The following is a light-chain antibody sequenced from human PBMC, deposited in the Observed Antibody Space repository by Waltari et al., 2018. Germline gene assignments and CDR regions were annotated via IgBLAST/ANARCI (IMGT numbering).Light chain of an antibody. J-gene: IGKJ3*01. CDR2: EAT. CDR3: QRYNSYPIT. Sequence: DIQMTQSPSTMSASVGDRVTINCRASQSIGSWLAWYQQKPGKAPKLLIYEATSLEGGVPSRFSASASGTEFTLTISSLQPDDFATYYCQRYNSYPITFGPGTKVDI. CDR1: QSIGSW. V-gene: IGKV1-5*03.